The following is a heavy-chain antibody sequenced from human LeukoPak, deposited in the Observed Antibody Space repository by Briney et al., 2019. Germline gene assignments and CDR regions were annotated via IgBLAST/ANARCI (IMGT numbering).Heavy chain of an antibody. V-gene: IGHV3-23*01. Sequence: GGSLRHSCAASGFTFSNYAMSWVRQAPGKGLEWVSTISGTGGSTYYADSVQGRFTISRDNSKNTLYLQMYSLRAEDTALYYCAGGIQVWLRCDYWGQGTLVTVSS. J-gene: IGHJ4*02. CDR2: ISGTGGST. CDR3: AGGIQVWLRCDY. CDR1: GFTFSNYA. D-gene: IGHD5-18*01.